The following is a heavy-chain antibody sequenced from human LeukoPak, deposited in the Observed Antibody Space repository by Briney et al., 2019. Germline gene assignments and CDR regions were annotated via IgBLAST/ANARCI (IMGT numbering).Heavy chain of an antibody. J-gene: IGHJ4*02. D-gene: IGHD3-22*01. CDR2: FDPEDGET. Sequence: ASVKVSCKVSGYTLTELSMHWVRQAPGKGLEWMGGFDPEDGETIYAQKFQGRVTMTEDTSTDTAYMELSSLRSEDTAVYYCATFIRYYYDSSGYYPPYFDYWGQGTLVTVSS. V-gene: IGHV1-24*01. CDR3: ATFIRYYYDSSGYYPPYFDY. CDR1: GYTLTELS.